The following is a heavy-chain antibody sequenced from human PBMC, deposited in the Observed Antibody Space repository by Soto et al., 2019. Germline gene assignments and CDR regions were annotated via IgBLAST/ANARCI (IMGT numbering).Heavy chain of an antibody. Sequence: EVQLLESGGGLVQPGGSLRLSCEASGFTFSTSAMSWVRQAPGKGLEWVSTISGSGGGTYYANSVNGRFTISGDNSKDLRCLKTDSLRAEDTALYYCARNWGIFDYWGQGTLVTVSS. J-gene: IGHJ4*02. V-gene: IGHV3-23*01. CDR1: GFTFSTSA. CDR3: ARNWGIFDY. CDR2: ISGSGGGT. D-gene: IGHD7-27*01.